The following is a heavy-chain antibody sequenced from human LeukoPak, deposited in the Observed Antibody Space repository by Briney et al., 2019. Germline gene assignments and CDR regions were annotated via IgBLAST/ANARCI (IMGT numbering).Heavy chain of an antibody. CDR1: GYRFTTYW. CDR2: INPDNSDT. D-gene: IGHD2-2*01. Sequence: GESLKISCKGSGYRFTTYWIGWVRQMPGKGLEWMGIINPDNSDTRFSPSFQGQVTISADKPTRTAYLQWSSLKTSDTAMYYCARQGSCDSTRCYVYYHSGMDVWGQGTTVTVSS. V-gene: IGHV5-51*01. J-gene: IGHJ6*02. CDR3: ARQGSCDSTRCYVYYHSGMDV.